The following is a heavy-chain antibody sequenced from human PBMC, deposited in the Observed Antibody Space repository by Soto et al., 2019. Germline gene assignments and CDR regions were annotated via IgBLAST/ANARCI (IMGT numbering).Heavy chain of an antibody. CDR3: AKAGTVVSLYDFDN. D-gene: IGHD6-19*01. V-gene: IGHV3-23*01. CDR2: ITDSGGST. CDR1: GFTFNNYV. Sequence: PGGSLRLSCAASGFTFNNYVMSWVVQSPGKGLEWVSAITDSGGSTYYADSVKGRFTISRDNSKNTVYLQMNSLRAEDTAVYYCAKAGTVVSLYDFDNWGQGTLVTVSS. J-gene: IGHJ4*02.